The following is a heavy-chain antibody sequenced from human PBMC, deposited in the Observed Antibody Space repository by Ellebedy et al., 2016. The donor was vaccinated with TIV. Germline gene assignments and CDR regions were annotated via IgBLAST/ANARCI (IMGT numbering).Heavy chain of an antibody. V-gene: IGHV3-30*03. CDR2: ISSDGNDK. CDR3: ARDSGYTTNWDVGAY. D-gene: IGHD7-27*01. J-gene: IGHJ4*02. CDR1: GFNFRTHG. Sequence: GESLKISCAASGFNFRTHGMHWVRQTPGKGLEWVAVISSDGNDKYYADSVKGRFTIYRDNSKNTLYVQMTSLRAEDTAVYYCARDSGYTTNWDVGAYWGQGTLVTVSS.